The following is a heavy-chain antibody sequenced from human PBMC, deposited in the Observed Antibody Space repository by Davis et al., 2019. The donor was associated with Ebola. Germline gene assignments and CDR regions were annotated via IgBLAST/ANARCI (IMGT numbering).Heavy chain of an antibody. CDR3: ARAQFPTTSDH. J-gene: IGHJ4*02. V-gene: IGHV1-18*01. CDR2: ISAYNGNT. CDR1: GYTFTSYG. Sequence: ASVKVSCKASGYTFTSYGISWVRQAPGQGLEWMGWISAYNGNTNYAQKRQGRVTMTTDTATTTAYMEVGSLRSDDTAVYYCARAQFPTTSDHWGQGTLVTVSS. D-gene: IGHD1-1*01.